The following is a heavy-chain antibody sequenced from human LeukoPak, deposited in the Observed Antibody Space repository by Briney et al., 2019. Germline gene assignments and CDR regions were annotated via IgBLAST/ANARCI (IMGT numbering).Heavy chain of an antibody. CDR2: IRYDGSNK. D-gene: IGHD6-19*01. J-gene: IGHJ4*02. Sequence: GGSLRLSSAASGFTFSSYGMHWVRQAPGKGLEWVAFIRYDGSNKYYADSVKGRFTISRDNSKNTLYLQMNSLRAEDTAVYYCAKDRIAVAGTLDYWGQGTLVTVSS. CDR3: AKDRIAVAGTLDY. V-gene: IGHV3-30*02. CDR1: GFTFSSYG.